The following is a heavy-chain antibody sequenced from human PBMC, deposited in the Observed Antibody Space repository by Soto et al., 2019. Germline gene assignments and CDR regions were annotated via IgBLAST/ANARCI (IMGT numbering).Heavy chain of an antibody. CDR3: ARDGSGYRWSMIY. CDR2: IWYDGSNK. V-gene: IGHV3-33*01. J-gene: IGHJ4*02. Sequence: QVQLVESGGGVVQPGRSLRLSCAASGFTFSSYGMHWVRQAPGKGLEWVAVIWYDGSNKYYADSVKGRFTISRDNSKNTLYLQMNSLRAEDTAVYYCARDGSGYRWSMIYWGQGTLVTVSS. D-gene: IGHD3-22*01. CDR1: GFTFSSYG.